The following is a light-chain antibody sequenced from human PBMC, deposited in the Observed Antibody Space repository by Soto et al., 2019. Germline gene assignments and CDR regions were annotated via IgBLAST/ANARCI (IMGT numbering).Light chain of an antibody. V-gene: IGKV3-15*01. CDR1: QSVTSN. CDR2: GAS. J-gene: IGKJ1*01. Sequence: IVMTQSPATLSVSPGERATLSCRASQSVTSNFAWYQQRPGQAPRLLIYGASTRATGIPARFSGSGSGTEFTLTISSLQSEDFAVYYCQQYNNWPPTFGQGTKVDI. CDR3: QQYNNWPPT.